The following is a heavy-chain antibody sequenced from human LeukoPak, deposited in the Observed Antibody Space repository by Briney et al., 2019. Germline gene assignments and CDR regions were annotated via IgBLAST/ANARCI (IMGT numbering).Heavy chain of an antibody. CDR3: AKGRRTFIVVVIDAFDV. CDR1: GFTFSDYA. Sequence: PGGSLRLSCAASGFTFSDYAMSWVRQAPGKGLEWVSVIYSGGSTYYADSVKGRFSISRDTSKNTLYLQMNSLRAEDTAVYYCAKGRRTFIVVVIDAFDVWGQGTMVTVSS. J-gene: IGHJ3*01. CDR2: IYSGGST. V-gene: IGHV3-23*03. D-gene: IGHD3-22*01.